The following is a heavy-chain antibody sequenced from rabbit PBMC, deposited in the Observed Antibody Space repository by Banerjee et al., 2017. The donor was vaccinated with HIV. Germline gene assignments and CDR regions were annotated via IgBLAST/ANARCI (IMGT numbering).Heavy chain of an antibody. CDR2: IYGGSSGSA. V-gene: IGHV1S40*01. CDR1: GFSFSSYYY. CDR3: ARRYAGYAGYDYDAFDP. Sequence: QSLVESGGDLVKPGASLTLTCTASGFSFSSYYYMCWVRQAPGKGLEWIACIYGGSSGSAYYASWAKGRFTISKTSSTTVTLQMTSLTAADTATYFCARRYAGYAGYDYDAFDPWGPGTLVTVS. D-gene: IGHD7-1*01. J-gene: IGHJ2*01.